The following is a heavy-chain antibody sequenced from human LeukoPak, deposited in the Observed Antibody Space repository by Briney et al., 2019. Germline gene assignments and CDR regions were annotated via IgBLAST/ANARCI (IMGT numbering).Heavy chain of an antibody. CDR1: GGSISSSSYY. V-gene: IGHV4-39*01. Sequence: SETLSLTCTVSGGSISSSSYYWGWIRQPPGKGLEWIGSIYYSGSTYYNPSLKSRVTISVDTSKNQFSLKLSSATAADTAVYYCARHRRSNYPYYYYYYMDVWGKGTTVTVSS. J-gene: IGHJ6*03. D-gene: IGHD4-11*01. CDR3: ARHRRSNYPYYYYYYMDV. CDR2: IYYSGST.